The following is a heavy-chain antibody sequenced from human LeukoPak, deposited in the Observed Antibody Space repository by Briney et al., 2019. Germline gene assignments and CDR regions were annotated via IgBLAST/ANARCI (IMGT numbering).Heavy chain of an antibody. Sequence: GGSLRLSCAASGFTIINYAMSWVRQAPGKGLEWVASIGSDDKTHYSESVKGRFAISRDNWRRIVFLQLNSLRAEDTALYYCARDLHYYVAVDVWGQGTTVTVSS. V-gene: IGHV3-23*01. J-gene: IGHJ6*02. CDR1: GFTIINYA. CDR2: IGSDDKT. D-gene: IGHD3-10*02. CDR3: ARDLHYYVAVDV.